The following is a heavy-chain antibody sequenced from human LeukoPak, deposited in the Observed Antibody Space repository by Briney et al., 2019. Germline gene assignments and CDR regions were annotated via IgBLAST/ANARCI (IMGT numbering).Heavy chain of an antibody. CDR2: ISAYNGNT. D-gene: IGHD3-9*01. J-gene: IGHJ4*02. V-gene: IGHV1-18*01. CDR3: ARDYPPRDYDILTGNFDY. CDR1: GYTFTSYG. Sequence: ASVKVSCKASGYTFTSYGISWVRQAPGQGLEWTGWISAYNGNTNYAQKLQGRVTMTTDTSTSTAYMELRSLRSDDTAVYYCARDYPPRDYDILTGNFDYWGQGTLVTVSS.